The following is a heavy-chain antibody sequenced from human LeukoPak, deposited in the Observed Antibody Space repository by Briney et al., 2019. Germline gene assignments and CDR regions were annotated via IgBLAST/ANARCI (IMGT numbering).Heavy chain of an antibody. V-gene: IGHV3-23*01. CDR1: GFNFANHA. J-gene: IGHJ4*02. CDR2: ISGGGDIT. Sequence: PGGSLRLSCAASGFNFANHAMSWVRQTPRKGLEWVSAISGGGDITYYADSVTGRFTISRDNSKDTLFLQMHSLRPGDTAVYYCVREDTPATANYWGQGTLVTISS. CDR3: VREDTPATANY. D-gene: IGHD2-21*02.